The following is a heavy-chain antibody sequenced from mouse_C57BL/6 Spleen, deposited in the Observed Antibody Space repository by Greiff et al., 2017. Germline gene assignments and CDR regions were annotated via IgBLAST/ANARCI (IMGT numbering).Heavy chain of an antibody. CDR3: ARDSLNYYGSSYVAY. J-gene: IGHJ3*01. V-gene: IGHV1-4*01. CDR2: INPSSGYT. Sequence: VQLQQSGAELARPGASVKMSCKASGYTFTSYTMHWVKQRPGPGLEWIGYINPSSGYTKYNQKFKDKATLTADKSSSTAYMQLSSLTSEDSAVYYCARDSLNYYGSSYVAYWGQGTLVTVSA. CDR1: GYTFTSYT. D-gene: IGHD1-1*01.